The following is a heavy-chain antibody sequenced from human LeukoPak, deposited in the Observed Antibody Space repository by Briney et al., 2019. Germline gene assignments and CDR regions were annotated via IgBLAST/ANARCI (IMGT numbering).Heavy chain of an antibody. CDR1: GFTFSGSA. Sequence: GGSLTLSCAASGFTFSGSAMHWVRQASGKGLEWVGRIRSKANSYATAYAASVKGRFTISRDDSKNTAYLQMNSLKTEDTAVYYCTRREWLLPGNYYYYYMDVWGKGTTVTVSS. CDR3: TRREWLLPGNYYYYYMDV. V-gene: IGHV3-73*01. J-gene: IGHJ6*03. D-gene: IGHD3-3*01. CDR2: IRSKANSYAT.